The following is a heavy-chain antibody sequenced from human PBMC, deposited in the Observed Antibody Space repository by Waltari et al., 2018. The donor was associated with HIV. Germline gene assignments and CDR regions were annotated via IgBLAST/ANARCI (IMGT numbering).Heavy chain of an antibody. Sequence: EVVLSQSGTQVVKPRTQVTLACRVSGYKFTAYYLHWLIKAQTTTVQWLGRVDPETGETVYGDHFQTRVTITVDSSLKASFLKVTNLTTDDSAVYYCLTDRGFWGQGSQVTV. V-gene: IGHV1-69-2*01. D-gene: IGHD5-12*01. CDR3: LTDRGF. CDR1: GYKFTAYY. CDR2: VDPETGET. J-gene: IGHJ4*02.